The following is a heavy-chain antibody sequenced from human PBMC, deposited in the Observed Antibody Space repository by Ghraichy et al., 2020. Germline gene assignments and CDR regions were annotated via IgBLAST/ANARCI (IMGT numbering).Heavy chain of an antibody. J-gene: IGHJ6*02. V-gene: IGHV4-34*01. D-gene: IGHD2-15*01. CDR2: INHSGST. CDR3: ARLYCSGGSCYYYYYGMDV. Sequence: SQTLSLTCAVYGGSFSGYYWSWIRQPPGKGLEWIGEINHSGSTNYNPSLKSRVTISVDTSKNQFSLKLSSVTAADTAVYYCARLYCSGGSCYYYYYGMDVWGQGTTVTVSS. CDR1: GGSFSGYY.